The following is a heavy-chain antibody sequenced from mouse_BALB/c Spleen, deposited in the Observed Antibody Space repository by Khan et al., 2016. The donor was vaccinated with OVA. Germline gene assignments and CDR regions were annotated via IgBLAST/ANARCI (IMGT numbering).Heavy chain of an antibody. Sequence: VQLKQSGPELVKPGASVKISCKTSGYTFPEYTVHWVKQSLGKSLDWIGVINPKNGGTAYNQKFKGKATLTVDKSSSTAYMEFRSLTSEDSAVYYCERDAGRYWGQGTSVTVAS. CDR1: GYTFPEYT. CDR2: INPKNGGT. J-gene: IGHJ4*01. CDR3: ERDAGRY. D-gene: IGHD3-3*01. V-gene: IGHV1-18*01.